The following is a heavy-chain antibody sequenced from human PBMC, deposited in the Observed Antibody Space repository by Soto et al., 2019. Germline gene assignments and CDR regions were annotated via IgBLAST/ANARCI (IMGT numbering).Heavy chain of an antibody. CDR2: ISTFNGDT. V-gene: IGHV1-18*04. Sequence: QVQLVQSGGEVKRPGASVKVSCKTSGYTFTSYSINWVRQAPGQGLEWIGWISTFNGDTQYAQKFQGRVTMTTDPSTNTAYMEVRSLTSDDTAVYYCARDRAPIARSAYWGQGTLVTVSS. CDR1: GYTFTSYS. CDR3: ARDRAPIARSAY. J-gene: IGHJ4*02. D-gene: IGHD6-13*01.